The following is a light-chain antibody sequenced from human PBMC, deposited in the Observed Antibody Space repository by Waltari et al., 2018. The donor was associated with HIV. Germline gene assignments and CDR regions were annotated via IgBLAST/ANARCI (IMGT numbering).Light chain of an antibody. V-gene: IGKV1-39*01. J-gene: IGKJ4*01. CDR3: QQSFILPLT. Sequence: DIQMTQSPSSLSASVGDRVTITCRASQNIDNYLNWYQQKPGRSPKLLVFDASNLQSGVPSRFSGGGSGSDFTLTINNLQPEDFAIYFCQQSFILPLTFGGGTRVEIK. CDR1: QNIDNY. CDR2: DAS.